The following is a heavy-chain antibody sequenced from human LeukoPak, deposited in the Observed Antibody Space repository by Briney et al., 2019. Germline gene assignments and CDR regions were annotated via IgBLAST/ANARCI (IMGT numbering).Heavy chain of an antibody. V-gene: IGHV3-33*01. D-gene: IGHD6-13*01. CDR1: GFTFSSYG. Sequence: GGSLRLSCAASGFTFSSYGMHWVRQAPGKGLEWVAVIWYDGSNKYYADSVKGRFTISRDNSKNTLYLQMNSLRAEDTAVFYCAILHVAAAGYFDYWGQGTLVTVSS. CDR3: AILHVAAAGYFDY. CDR2: IWYDGSNK. J-gene: IGHJ4*02.